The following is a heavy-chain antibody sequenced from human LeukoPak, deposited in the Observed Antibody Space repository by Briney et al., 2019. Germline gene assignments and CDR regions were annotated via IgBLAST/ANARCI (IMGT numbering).Heavy chain of an antibody. CDR3: ARELGGGKFDY. CDR2: VDPGNGGT. Sequence: ASVKVSCKASGYTFTNYFMHWVRQAPGQGLEWMGVVDPGNGGTTYEQSLQGRVTVTRDTSTSTVYMELSSLRSEDTGVYYCARELGGGKFDYWGQGTLVTVSS. CDR1: GYTFTNYF. J-gene: IGHJ4*02. V-gene: IGHV1-46*01.